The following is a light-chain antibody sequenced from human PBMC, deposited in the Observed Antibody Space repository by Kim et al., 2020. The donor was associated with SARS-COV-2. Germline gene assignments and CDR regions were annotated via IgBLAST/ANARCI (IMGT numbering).Light chain of an antibody. V-gene: IGLV2-14*03. J-gene: IGLJ2*01. CDR2: DVR. Sequence: PRQSITISCTGSSSDVGPHNFVSWYQQHPGQAPKLIIYDVRNRPSGVSYRFSGSKSGNTASLTISGLQAQDEGDYFCASYARNTVLFGGGTQLTVL. CDR3: ASYARNTVL. CDR1: SSDVGPHNF.